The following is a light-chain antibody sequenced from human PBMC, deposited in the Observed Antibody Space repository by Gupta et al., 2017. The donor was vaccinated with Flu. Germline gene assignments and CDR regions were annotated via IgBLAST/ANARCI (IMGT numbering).Light chain of an antibody. CDR3: QQYKDYPLT. V-gene: IGKV1D-16*01. CDR1: QHSNNW. Sequence: PTPLSASIRDRVTIPSRASQHSNNWLAWYQQKPEKAPKCLISAASILQTGVPSRFRGSGSGTDFTLTINNLQPEDVATYYCQQYKDYPLTFGRGTKVEI. CDR2: AAS. J-gene: IGKJ4*01.